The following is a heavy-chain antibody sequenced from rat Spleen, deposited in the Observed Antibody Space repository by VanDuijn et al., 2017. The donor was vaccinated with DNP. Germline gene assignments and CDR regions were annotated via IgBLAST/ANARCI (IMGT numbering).Heavy chain of an antibody. D-gene: IGHD1-10*01. CDR1: GFTFSDYY. CDR2: IRYDGGST. V-gene: IGHV5-22*01. Sequence: EVQLVESGGGLVQPGGSLKLSCAASGFTFSDYYMAWIRQAPTKGLEWVAYIRYDGGSTYYRDSVQGRFTISRDNAKSTLYLQMDSLRSEDMATYYCARPIYNNHGGFAYWGQGTLVTVSS. CDR3: ARPIYNNHGGFAY. J-gene: IGHJ3*01.